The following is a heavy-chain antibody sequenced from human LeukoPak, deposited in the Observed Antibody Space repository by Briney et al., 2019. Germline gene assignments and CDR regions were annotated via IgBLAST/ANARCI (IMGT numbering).Heavy chain of an antibody. CDR3: ATASYYAGYYFDY. Sequence: ASVKVSCKVSGYTLTELSMHWVRQAPGKGLEWMGGFDPEDGETVYAQKFQGRVTMTEDTSTDTAYMELSSLRSEDTAVYYCATASYYAGYYFDYWGQGTLVTVSS. J-gene: IGHJ4*02. V-gene: IGHV1-24*01. CDR2: FDPEDGET. D-gene: IGHD1-26*01. CDR1: GYTLTELS.